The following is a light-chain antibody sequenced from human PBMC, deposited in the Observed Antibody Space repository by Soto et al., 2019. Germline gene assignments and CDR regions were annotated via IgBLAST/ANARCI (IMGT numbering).Light chain of an antibody. V-gene: IGKV1-5*03. CDR3: QQYSRLWS. Sequence: DIQITQSPSSLSASVVDGVTITCRASESISTWLAWYQQKPGKAPKLLIYGASSLESGVPPRFSGDGSETDFTLTISSLQRDDFGTYYCQQYSRLWSFGQGTKVDIK. CDR2: GAS. J-gene: IGKJ1*01. CDR1: ESISTW.